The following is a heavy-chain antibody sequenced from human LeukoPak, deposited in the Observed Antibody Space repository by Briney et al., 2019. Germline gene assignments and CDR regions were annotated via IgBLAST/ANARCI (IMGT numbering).Heavy chain of an antibody. CDR3: ARENSSGWFLPSFDY. CDR1: GYTFTSYG. J-gene: IGHJ4*02. V-gene: IGHV1-18*01. D-gene: IGHD6-19*01. Sequence: GASVKVSCKASGYTFTSYGISWVRQAPGQGREWMGWISAYNGNTNYAQKLQGRVTMTTDTSTSTAYMELRSLRSDDTAVYYCARENSSGWFLPSFDYWGQGTLVTVSS. CDR2: ISAYNGNT.